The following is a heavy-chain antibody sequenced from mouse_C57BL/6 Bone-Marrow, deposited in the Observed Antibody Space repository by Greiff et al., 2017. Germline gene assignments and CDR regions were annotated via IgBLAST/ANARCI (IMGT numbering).Heavy chain of an antibody. V-gene: IGHV1-64*01. CDR2: IHPNSGST. D-gene: IGHD1-1*01. Sequence: QVHVKQSGAELVKPGASVKLSCKASGYTFTSYWMHWVKQRPGQGLEWIGMIHPNSGSTNYNEKFKSKATLTVDKSSSTAYMQLSSLTSEDSAVYYCARSGYYYGSSFWYFDVWGTGTTVTVSS. CDR1: GYTFTSYW. J-gene: IGHJ1*03. CDR3: ARSGYYYGSSFWYFDV.